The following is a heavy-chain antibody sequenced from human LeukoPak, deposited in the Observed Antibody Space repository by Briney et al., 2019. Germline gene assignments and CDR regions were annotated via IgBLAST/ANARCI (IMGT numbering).Heavy chain of an antibody. J-gene: IGHJ3*02. Sequence: GGSLRLSCAASGFTFSDYYFSWIRQAPGKGLEWISYISSGGYTTHYADSVRGRFLISRDNAQNSLYLQTISLRPEDSGVYYCARVMGAAGYGFDIWGQGAMVTVSS. V-gene: IGHV3-11*04. CDR3: ARVMGAAGYGFDI. CDR2: ISSGGYTT. D-gene: IGHD6-13*01. CDR1: GFTFSDYY.